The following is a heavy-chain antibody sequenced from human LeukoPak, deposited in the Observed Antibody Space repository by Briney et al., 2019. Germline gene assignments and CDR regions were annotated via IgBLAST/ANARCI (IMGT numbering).Heavy chain of an antibody. Sequence: PSETLSLTCAVYGGSFSGYYWSWIRQPPGRGLEWIGEINHSGSTNYNPSLKSRVTISVDTSKNQFSLKLSSVTAADTAVYYCARHLGSHCSSTSCYYYYYMDVWGKGTTVTISS. CDR1: GGSFSGYY. CDR2: INHSGST. D-gene: IGHD2-2*01. J-gene: IGHJ6*03. CDR3: ARHLGSHCSSTSCYYYYYMDV. V-gene: IGHV4-34*01.